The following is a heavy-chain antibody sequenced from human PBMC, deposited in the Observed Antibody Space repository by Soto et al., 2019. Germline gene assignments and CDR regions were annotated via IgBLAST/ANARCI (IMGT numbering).Heavy chain of an antibody. CDR2: ISAYNGNT. CDR1: GYTFTSYG. CDR3: AREPEWNLLSGYYRYYYGMDV. Sequence: QVQLVQSGAEVKKPGASVKVSCKASGYTFTSYGISWVRQAPGQGLEWMGWISAYNGNTNYAQKLQGRVTMTTDTYTSTAYMELRSLRSDDTAVYYCAREPEWNLLSGYYRYYYGMDVWGQGTTVTVSS. J-gene: IGHJ6*02. D-gene: IGHD3-3*01. V-gene: IGHV1-18*01.